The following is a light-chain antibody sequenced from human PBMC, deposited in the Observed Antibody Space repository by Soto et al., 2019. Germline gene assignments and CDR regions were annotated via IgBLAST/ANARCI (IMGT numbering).Light chain of an antibody. CDR2: AAS. J-gene: IGKJ1*01. Sequence: DIQMTQSPSSLSASVGDRVTITCRASQTITSYLNWYQQKPGKAPKLLIYAASSLQSGVPLRFSGSGSGTDFTLTISSLQPEDFATYYCEQSYRPPRTFGQGTKVEIK. CDR3: EQSYRPPRT. CDR1: QTITSY. V-gene: IGKV1-39*01.